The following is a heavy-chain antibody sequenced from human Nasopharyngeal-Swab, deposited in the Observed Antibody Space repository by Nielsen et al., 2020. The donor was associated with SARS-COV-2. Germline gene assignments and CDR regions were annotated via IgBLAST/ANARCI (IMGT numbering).Heavy chain of an antibody. CDR2: ISSYNGDT. J-gene: IGHJ4*02. CDR1: GYTFNSFG. CDR3: ARDPFNRNSGLSDY. Sequence: ASVKVSCKTSGYTFNSFGINWVRQPPGQGLEWMGWISSYNGDTNYAQKLQGRVTMTIESSRNTAYMELRSLTSDDTAVYYCARDPFNRNSGLSDYWGQGTLVTVSS. V-gene: IGHV1-18*01. D-gene: IGHD1-26*01.